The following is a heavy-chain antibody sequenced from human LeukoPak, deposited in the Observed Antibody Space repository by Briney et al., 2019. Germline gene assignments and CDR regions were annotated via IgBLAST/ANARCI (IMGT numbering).Heavy chain of an antibody. J-gene: IGHJ4*02. Sequence: GGSLRLSCAASGFTVSSNYMSWVRQAPGKGLEWVSVIYSGGSTYYADSVKGRFTISRDNSKNTLYLQMNSLRAEDTAVYYCAREDYDSSGYYSGIDYWGQGTLVTVSS. D-gene: IGHD3-22*01. CDR3: AREDYDSSGYYSGIDY. V-gene: IGHV3-53*01. CDR2: IYSGGST. CDR1: GFTVSSNY.